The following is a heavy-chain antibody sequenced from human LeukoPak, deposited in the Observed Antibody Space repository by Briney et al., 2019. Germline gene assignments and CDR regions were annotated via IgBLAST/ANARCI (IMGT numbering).Heavy chain of an antibody. CDR3: ARDGITMVRGVVYYFDY. D-gene: IGHD3-10*01. V-gene: IGHV3-66*01. J-gene: IGHJ4*02. CDR2: IYSGGST. Sequence: GGSLRLSCAASGFTVSSNYMSWVRQAPGKGLEWVSVIYSGGSTYYADSVKGRFTISRDNSKNTLYLQTNSLRAEDTAVYYCARDGITMVRGVVYYFDYWGQGTLVTVSS. CDR1: GFTVSSNY.